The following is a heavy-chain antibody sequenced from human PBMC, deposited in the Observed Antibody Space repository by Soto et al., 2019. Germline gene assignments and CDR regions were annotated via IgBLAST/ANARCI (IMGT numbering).Heavy chain of an antibody. Sequence: GASVKVSCKASGGTFSSYTISWVRQAPGQGLEWMGRIIPILGIANYAQKFQGRVTITADKSTSTAYMELSSLRSEDTAVYYCANRYCSGGSCWGSYYYYGMDVWGQGTTVTVSS. CDR1: GGTFSSYT. V-gene: IGHV1-69*02. CDR3: ANRYCSGGSCWGSYYYYGMDV. D-gene: IGHD2-15*01. J-gene: IGHJ6*02. CDR2: IIPILGIA.